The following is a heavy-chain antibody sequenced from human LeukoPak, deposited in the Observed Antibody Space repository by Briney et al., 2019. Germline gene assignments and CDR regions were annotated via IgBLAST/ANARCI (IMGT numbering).Heavy chain of an antibody. CDR2: INHSGST. CDR1: GGSFSGYY. CDR3: ARKRLFDWSRGNFDY. V-gene: IGHV4-34*01. D-gene: IGHD3-9*01. Sequence: PSETLSLTCAVYGGSFSGYYWSWIRQPPGKGLEWIGEINHSGSTNYNPSLKSRVTISVDTSKNQFSLKLSSVTAADTAVYYCARKRLFDWSRGNFDYWGQGTLVTVSS. J-gene: IGHJ4*02.